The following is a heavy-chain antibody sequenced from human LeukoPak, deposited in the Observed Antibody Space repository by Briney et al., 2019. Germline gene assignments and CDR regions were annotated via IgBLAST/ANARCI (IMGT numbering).Heavy chain of an antibody. D-gene: IGHD1-26*01. CDR2: IYASGST. CDR1: GGSISSYY. V-gene: IGHV4-4*07. J-gene: IGHJ6*03. Sequence: SETLSLXCTVSGGSISSYYWSWIRQPAGKGLEWIGRIYASGSTNYNPSLKSRVTMSVDTSKNQFSLKLSSVTAADTAVYYCARGQVVGATTFYYYYMDVWGKETTVTVSS. CDR3: ARGQVVGATTFYYYYMDV.